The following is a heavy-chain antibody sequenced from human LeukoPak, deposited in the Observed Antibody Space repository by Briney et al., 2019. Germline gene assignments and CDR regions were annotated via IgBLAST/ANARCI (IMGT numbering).Heavy chain of an antibody. Sequence: SETLSLTCAVYGGSFSGYYWSWIRQPPGKGLEWIGEINHSGSTNYNPSLKSRVTISVDTSKNQFSLKLSSVTAADTAVYYCAREGSGYDSSGYSPVGYYFDYWGQGTLVTVSS. CDR1: GGSFSGYY. J-gene: IGHJ4*02. CDR2: INHSGST. D-gene: IGHD3-22*01. V-gene: IGHV4-34*01. CDR3: AREGSGYDSSGYSPVGYYFDY.